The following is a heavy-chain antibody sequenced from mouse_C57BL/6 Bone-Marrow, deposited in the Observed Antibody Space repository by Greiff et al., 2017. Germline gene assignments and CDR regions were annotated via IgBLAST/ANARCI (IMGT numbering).Heavy chain of an antibody. V-gene: IGHV6-3*01. CDR1: GFTFSNYW. CDR2: IRLKSDNYAT. Sequence: EVKVEESGGGLVQPGGSMKLSCVASGFTFSNYWMNWVRQSPEKGLEWVAQIRLKSDNYATHYAESVKGRFTISRDDSKSSVYRQMNNLRAEDTGIYYCTKYYGSSPYFDYWGQGTTLTVSS. J-gene: IGHJ2*01. D-gene: IGHD1-1*01. CDR3: TKYYGSSPYFDY.